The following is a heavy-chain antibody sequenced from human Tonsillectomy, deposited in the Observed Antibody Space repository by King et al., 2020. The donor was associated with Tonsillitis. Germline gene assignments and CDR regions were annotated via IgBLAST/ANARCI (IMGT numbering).Heavy chain of an antibody. CDR2: ITWNSGKV. V-gene: IGHV3-9*01. CDR3: TKEMKARELSFEFFYDY. J-gene: IGHJ4*02. Sequence: EVQLVESGGGLVQPGGSLRLSCVASGFNFEDFAINWVRQVPGKGLDWVAGITWNSGKVIYADSVKGRFTISRDNAKNSLYLHMNSLRAEDTALYYCTKEMKARELSFEFFYDYWGQGALVTVSS. CDR1: GFNFEDFA. D-gene: IGHD3-16*02.